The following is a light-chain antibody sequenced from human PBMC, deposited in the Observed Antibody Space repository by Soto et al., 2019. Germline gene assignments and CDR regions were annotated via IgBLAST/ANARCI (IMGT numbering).Light chain of an antibody. CDR2: GAS. J-gene: IGKJ4*01. V-gene: IGKV3-11*01. CDR3: QQRSNWPLT. CDR1: QSVSRR. Sequence: EIVLTQSPGTLSLSPGGRATLSCRASQSVSRRLAWYQHRPGQSPRLLISGASMRASGVPVRFSGSGSGTDFTLTISSLEPEDFAVYYCQQRSNWPLTFGGGTKVDIK.